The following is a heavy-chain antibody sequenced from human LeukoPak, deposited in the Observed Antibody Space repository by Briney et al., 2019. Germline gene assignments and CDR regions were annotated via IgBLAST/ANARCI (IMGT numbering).Heavy chain of an antibody. CDR1: GGSISSSSYY. Sequence: PSETLSLTCTVSGGSISSSSYYWGWIRQPPGKRLEWIGSIYYSGSTYYNPSLKSRVTISVDTSKNQFSLKLSSVTAADTAVYYCARHPPNWGIKYFDLWGRGTLVTVSS. CDR2: IYYSGST. D-gene: IGHD7-27*01. CDR3: ARHPPNWGIKYFDL. J-gene: IGHJ2*01. V-gene: IGHV4-39*01.